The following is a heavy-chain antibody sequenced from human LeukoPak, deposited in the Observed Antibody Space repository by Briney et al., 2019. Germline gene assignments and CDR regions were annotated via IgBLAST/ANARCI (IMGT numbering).Heavy chain of an antibody. CDR2: INPNSGGT. Sequence: ASVKVSCKASGYTFTGYYMHWVRQAPGQGLEWMGWINPNSGGTNYAQKFQGRVTMTRDTSISTAYMELSRLRSDDTAVYYWARGHLGYCSSTSCYYWFDPWGQGTLVTVSS. V-gene: IGHV1-2*02. D-gene: IGHD2-2*01. CDR1: GYTFTGYY. J-gene: IGHJ5*02. CDR3: ARGHLGYCSSTSCYYWFDP.